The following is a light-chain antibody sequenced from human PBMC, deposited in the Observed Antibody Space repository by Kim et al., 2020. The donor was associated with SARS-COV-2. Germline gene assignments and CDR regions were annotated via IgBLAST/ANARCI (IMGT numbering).Light chain of an antibody. CDR3: QAWDSSRYV. J-gene: IGLJ1*01. CDR2: QDS. V-gene: IGLV3-1*01. Sequence: SYELTQPPSVSVSPGQTASITCSVDKLGDKYACWYQQKPGQSPVLVIYQDSKRPSGIPERFSGSNSGNTATLTISGTQAMDEADYYCQAWDSSRYVFGTGTKVTVL. CDR1: KLGDKY.